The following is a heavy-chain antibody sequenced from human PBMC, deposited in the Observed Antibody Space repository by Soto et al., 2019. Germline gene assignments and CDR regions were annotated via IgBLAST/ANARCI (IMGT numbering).Heavy chain of an antibody. CDR1: GYTFTSYG. CDR3: ASPAPDGDYNPYYYYGMDV. V-gene: IGHV1-18*01. Sequence: GASVKVSCKASGYTFTSYGISWVRQAPGQGLEWMGWISAYNGNTNYAQKLQGRVTMTTDTSTSTAYMELSSLRSEDTAVYYCASPAPDGDYNPYYYYGMDVWGQGTTVTVSS. D-gene: IGHD4-17*01. CDR2: ISAYNGNT. J-gene: IGHJ6*02.